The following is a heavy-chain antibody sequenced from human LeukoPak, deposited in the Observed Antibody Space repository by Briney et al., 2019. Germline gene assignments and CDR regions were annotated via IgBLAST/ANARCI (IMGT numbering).Heavy chain of an antibody. D-gene: IGHD5-24*01. V-gene: IGHV3-33*01. Sequence: PGRSLGLSCAASGFTLSSYGMHWVRQAPGKGLDWVGVIWYDGSNKYYGDYVKGRLNISRDNSKKTLYLEMNRLRVEETAVYYRARGDGYKDAEYLQHWVQGTMV. CDR2: IWYDGSNK. CDR1: GFTLSSYG. J-gene: IGHJ1*01. CDR3: ARGDGYKDAEYLQH.